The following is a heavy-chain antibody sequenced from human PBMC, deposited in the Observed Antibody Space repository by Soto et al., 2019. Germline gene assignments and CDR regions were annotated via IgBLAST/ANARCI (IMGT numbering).Heavy chain of an antibody. CDR1: GFTFSSYA. D-gene: IGHD6-13*01. J-gene: IGHJ4*02. CDR2: ISGSGGST. CDR3: ARPGYSSSWYWVY. Sequence: EVQLLESGGGLVQPGGSLRLSCAASGFTFSSYAMSWVRQAPGKGLEWVSAISGSGGSTYYADSVKGRFTISRDNSKSTLYLQMNSLRAEDTAVYYCARPGYSSSWYWVYWGQGPLVTVSS. V-gene: IGHV3-23*01.